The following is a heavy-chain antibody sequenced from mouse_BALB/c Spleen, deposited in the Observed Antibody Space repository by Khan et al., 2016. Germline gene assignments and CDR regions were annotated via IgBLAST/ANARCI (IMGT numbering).Heavy chain of an antibody. Sequence: VQLQQSGAELVKPGASVKLSCTASGFNIKDTYMHWVKQRPEQGLEWIGRIDPANGNTKYDPKFQGKATITADTSSKPAYLQLSSLTPEDTAVYYCARSTDYWGQGTTLTVSS. CDR3: ARSTDY. CDR1: GFNIKDTY. V-gene: IGHV14-3*02. J-gene: IGHJ2*01. CDR2: IDPANGNT.